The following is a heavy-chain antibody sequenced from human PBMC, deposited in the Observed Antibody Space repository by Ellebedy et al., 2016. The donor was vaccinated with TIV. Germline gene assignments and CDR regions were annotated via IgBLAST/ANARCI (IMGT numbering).Heavy chain of an antibody. CDR2: ISASGGST. J-gene: IGHJ5*02. V-gene: IGHV3-23*01. CDR1: GFSFSLYG. CDR3: AKEVYDSNENWLDP. Sequence: GESLKISCAASGFSFSLYGLSWVCQAPGKGLDWVSGISASGGSTKYADSVKGRFTISRDNSSNRLYLQMNSLSAEDTAVYYCAKEVYDSNENWLDPWGQGTLVTVSS. D-gene: IGHD3-22*01.